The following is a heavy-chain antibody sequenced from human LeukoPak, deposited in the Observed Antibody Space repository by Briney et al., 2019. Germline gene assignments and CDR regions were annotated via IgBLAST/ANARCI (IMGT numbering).Heavy chain of an antibody. CDR1: GFTFSGSA. V-gene: IGHV3-73*01. CDR3: TRRGSSWHDY. Sequence: GGSLRLSCAASGFTFSGSAMHWVRQASGKGLEWVGRIRSKANSYASAYAASVKGRFTISRGNSKNTAYLQMNSLKTEDTAVYYCTRRGSSWHDYWGQGTLVTVSS. CDR2: IRSKANSYAS. J-gene: IGHJ4*02. D-gene: IGHD6-13*01.